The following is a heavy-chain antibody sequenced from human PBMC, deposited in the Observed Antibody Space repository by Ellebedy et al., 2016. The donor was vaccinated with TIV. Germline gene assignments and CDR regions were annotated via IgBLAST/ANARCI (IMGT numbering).Heavy chain of an antibody. Sequence: GGSLRLSCAASGFTFSSFAMHWVHQAPGKGLEWLSVISSDGSNTYHADSVKGRFTITRDNSKNTLYLQMNRLRTEDTAVYFCAKGSSSGFTYDRVGFEYWGQGALVTVSS. V-gene: IGHV3-23*01. D-gene: IGHD3-22*01. CDR1: GFTFSSFA. CDR3: AKGSSSGFTYDRVGFEY. J-gene: IGHJ4*02. CDR2: ISSDGSNT.